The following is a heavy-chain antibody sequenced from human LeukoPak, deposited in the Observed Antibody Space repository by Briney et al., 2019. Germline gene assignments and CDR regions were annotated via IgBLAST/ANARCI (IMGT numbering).Heavy chain of an antibody. V-gene: IGHV4-39*01. D-gene: IGHD3-9*01. CDR2: IYYSGST. J-gene: IGHJ4*02. Sequence: SSETLSLTCTVSGGSISSSSYYWGWIRQPPGKGLEWIGSIYYSGSTYYNPSLKSRVTISVDTSKNQFSLRLSSVTAADTAVYYCARGYYDILAGYSNWGQGTLVTVSS. CDR3: ARGYYDILAGYSN. CDR1: GGSISSSSYY.